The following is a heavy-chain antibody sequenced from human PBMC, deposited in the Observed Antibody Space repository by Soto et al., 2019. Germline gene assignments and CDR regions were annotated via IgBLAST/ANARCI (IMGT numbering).Heavy chain of an antibody. J-gene: IGHJ6*03. Sequence: ASVKVSCKASGYTFTSYGISWVRQAPGQGLEWMGWISAYNGNTNYAQKLQGRVTMTTDTSTSTAYMELRSLRSDDTAVYYCARVPINTAPAMVNYYYYYMDVWGKGTTVTVSS. V-gene: IGHV1-18*01. D-gene: IGHD5-18*01. CDR1: GYTFTSYG. CDR2: ISAYNGNT. CDR3: ARVPINTAPAMVNYYYYYMDV.